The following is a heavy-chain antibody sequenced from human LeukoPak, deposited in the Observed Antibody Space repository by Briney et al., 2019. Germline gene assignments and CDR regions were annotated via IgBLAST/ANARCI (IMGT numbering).Heavy chain of an antibody. CDR2: INPNIGAT. CDR1: GYTFTGYF. D-gene: IGHD3-10*01. J-gene: IGHJ4*02. CDR3: AREKYYGSGSWDFDY. V-gene: IGHV1-2*02. Sequence: ASVKVSCKASGYTFTGYFMHWVRQAPGQGLEWMGWINPNIGATKYARKFQGRVTMTRDTSISTAYMELSRLRSDDTAVYYCAREKYYGSGSWDFDYWGQGTLVTVSS.